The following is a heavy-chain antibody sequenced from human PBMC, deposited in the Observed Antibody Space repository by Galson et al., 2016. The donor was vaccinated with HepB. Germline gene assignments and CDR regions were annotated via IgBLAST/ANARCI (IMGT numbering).Heavy chain of an antibody. Sequence: SETLSLTCSVSGASVSSNSFYWAWIRQPPGKGLEWIGSIYYSGRTYNNPSLKSRVTMSVDTSKNYFSLKLTSVTAADTAVYPPFEIDYWGQGTLATVSS. D-gene: IGHD3-10*01. J-gene: IGHJ4*02. CDR2: IYYSGRT. CDR1: GASVSSNSFY. CDR3: FEIDY. V-gene: IGHV4-39*02.